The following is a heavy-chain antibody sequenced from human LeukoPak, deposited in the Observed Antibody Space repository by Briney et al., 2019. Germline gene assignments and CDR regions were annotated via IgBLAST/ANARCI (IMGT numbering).Heavy chain of an antibody. V-gene: IGHV3-23*01. J-gene: IGHJ4*02. CDR2: ISGSADTT. Sequence: GGSLRLSCAASGFTFSYFTMSWVRQAPGGGLEWVSAISGSADTTYYADSVKGRFTISRDNSKNTLYLQMNSLRAEDTAVYYCAKHPSLYYFGSGDYFDYWGQGTLVTVSS. CDR3: AKHPSLYYFGSGDYFDY. D-gene: IGHD3-10*01. CDR1: GFTFSYFT.